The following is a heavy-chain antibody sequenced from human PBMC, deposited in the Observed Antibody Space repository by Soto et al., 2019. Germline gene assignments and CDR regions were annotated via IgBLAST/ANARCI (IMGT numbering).Heavy chain of an antibody. CDR3: ARDGSGH. V-gene: IGHV3-66*01. J-gene: IGHJ4*02. Sequence: EVQLVESGGGLVQPGGSLRLSCAASGLTVSTNPMSWVRQAPGKGLEWVSVIYTGGGTHYADSAKGRFTISRDNSKITVNLQMNSLRPEDTAVYYCARDGSGHWGQGSLVTVSS. CDR2: IYTGGGT. CDR1: GLTVSTNP.